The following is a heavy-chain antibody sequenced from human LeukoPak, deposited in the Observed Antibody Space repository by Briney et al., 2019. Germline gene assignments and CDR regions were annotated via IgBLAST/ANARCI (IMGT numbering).Heavy chain of an antibody. Sequence: ASVKVSCKASGYTFTSYDINWVRQAPGQGLEWMGWINPNSGGTNYAQKFQGRVTMTRDTSISTAYMELSRLRSDDTAVYYCARDLDWFDPWGQGTLVTVSS. J-gene: IGHJ5*02. V-gene: IGHV1-2*02. CDR3: ARDLDWFDP. CDR2: INPNSGGT. CDR1: GYTFTSYD.